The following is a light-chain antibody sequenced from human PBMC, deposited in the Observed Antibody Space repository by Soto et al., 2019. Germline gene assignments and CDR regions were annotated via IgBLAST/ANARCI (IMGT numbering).Light chain of an antibody. V-gene: IGKV3-15*01. CDR1: QSFSSN. J-gene: IGKJ2*01. CDR3: QQYKNWPPYT. CDR2: GAS. Sequence: EIVMTQAPATLSVSPGERATLSCRASQSFSSNLAWYQQKPGQAPRLLIYGASTRATGIPARFSGSGSGTEFTLTISSLQSEDFAVYYCQQYKNWPPYTFGQGTKLEIK.